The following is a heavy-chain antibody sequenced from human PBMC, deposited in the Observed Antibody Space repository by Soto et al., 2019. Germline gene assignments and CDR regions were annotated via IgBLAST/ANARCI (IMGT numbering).Heavy chain of an antibody. V-gene: IGHV1-69*06. CDR1: GGTFSSYA. CDR3: ARSGVNYNILTRTLRVSWFDP. J-gene: IGHJ5*02. D-gene: IGHD3-9*01. CDR2: IIPIFGTA. Sequence: QVQLVQSGAEVKKPGSSVKVSCKASGGTFSSYAISWVRQAPGQGLEWMRGIIPIFGTANYAEKFQGRVTSTADKDTSTVYMEVSSLRSEHTGVYYCARSGVNYNILTRTLRVSWFDPWGQGTLVTVSS.